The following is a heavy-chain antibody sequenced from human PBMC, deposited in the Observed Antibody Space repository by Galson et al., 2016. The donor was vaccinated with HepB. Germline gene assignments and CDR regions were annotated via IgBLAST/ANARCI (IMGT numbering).Heavy chain of an antibody. D-gene: IGHD3-10*01. CDR1: GFSVSTNY. J-gene: IGHJ4*02. Sequence: SLRLSCAASGFSVSTNYMTWVRQAPGKGLEWVSVIYSLNRTYYADSVKGGFSISRDNSKNTLYLQMNSLRVDGTAVYYCARERAFGDLFPGCWGQGTLVTVTS. CDR3: ARERAFGDLFPGC. CDR2: IYSLNRT. V-gene: IGHV3-66*01.